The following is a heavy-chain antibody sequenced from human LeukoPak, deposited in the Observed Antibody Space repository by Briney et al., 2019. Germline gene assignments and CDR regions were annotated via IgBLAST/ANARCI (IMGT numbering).Heavy chain of an antibody. CDR1: GYAFTSYG. CDR2: IIHIFGTA. Sequence: GASVKVSCKASGYAFTSYGISWVRQTPGQGLEWMGGIIHIFGTANYAQKFQGSVTITADESTSTAYMELSSLRSEDTAVYYCARVTIRFLRPDKYYYYYMDVWGKGTTVTVSS. CDR3: ARVTIRFLRPDKYYYYYMDV. J-gene: IGHJ6*03. V-gene: IGHV1-69*13. D-gene: IGHD3-3*01.